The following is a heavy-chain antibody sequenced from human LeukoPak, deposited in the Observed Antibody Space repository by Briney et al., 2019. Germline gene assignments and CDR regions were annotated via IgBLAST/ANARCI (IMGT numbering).Heavy chain of an antibody. J-gene: IGHJ4*02. D-gene: IGHD6-19*01. CDR1: GYTFTDQY. CDR3: ARELAGAGTGPADY. Sequence: ASVQVSCQASGYTFTDQYLHWVRQAPGQGLEWMGWINPDSGGTNYAPKFQGRVTMTRDTSISAAYMDLSRLGSDDTAVYYCARELAGAGTGPADYWGQGTLVTASS. V-gene: IGHV1-2*02. CDR2: INPDSGGT.